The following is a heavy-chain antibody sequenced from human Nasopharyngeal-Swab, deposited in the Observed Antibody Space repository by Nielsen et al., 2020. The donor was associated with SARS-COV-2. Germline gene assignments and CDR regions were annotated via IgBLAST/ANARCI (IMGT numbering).Heavy chain of an antibody. Sequence: GESLKISCAASGFTFSNYGMHWVRQAPGKGLEWVAVISYDGSNKYYADSVKGRFTISRHNSKNTLYLQMNSLRAEDTAVYYCASQGGCSGWYSSAFCYYMDVWGKGTTVTVSS. D-gene: IGHD6-19*01. J-gene: IGHJ6*03. CDR1: GFTFSNYG. CDR3: ASQGGCSGWYSSAFCYYMDV. V-gene: IGHV3-30*03. CDR2: ISYDGSNK.